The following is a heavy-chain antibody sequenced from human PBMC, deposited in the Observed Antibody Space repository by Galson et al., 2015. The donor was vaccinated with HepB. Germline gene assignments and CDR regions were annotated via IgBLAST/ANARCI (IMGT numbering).Heavy chain of an antibody. D-gene: IGHD3-10*01. V-gene: IGHV3-23*01. CDR2: ISGGGGST. CDR1: GFTFSSYA. CDR3: AKKGGGSSYYFDY. Sequence: SLRLSCAASGFTFSSYAMSWVRQAPGKGLEWVSFISGGGGSTYYADSVKGRFTISRDNSKNTLYLQMNSLRAEDTAVYYCAKKGGGSSYYFDYWGQGALVTVSS. J-gene: IGHJ4*02.